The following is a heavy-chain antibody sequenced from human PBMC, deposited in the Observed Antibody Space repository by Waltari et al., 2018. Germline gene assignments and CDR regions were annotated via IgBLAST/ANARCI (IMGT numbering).Heavy chain of an antibody. D-gene: IGHD2-21*01. CDR1: GFTVSSNY. CDR2: IYRDGVT. CDR3: AGGAGGGRDCCPLDY. Sequence: EVQLVETGGGLIQSGGSLRLSCAASGFTVSSNYMSWVRQAPGKGVGWVSVIYRDGVTYHADSVKGRFTISRDNTKNTLYLQMNSLRAEDTAVYYCAGGAGGGRDCCPLDYWGQGTLVTVSS. V-gene: IGHV3-53*02. J-gene: IGHJ4*02.